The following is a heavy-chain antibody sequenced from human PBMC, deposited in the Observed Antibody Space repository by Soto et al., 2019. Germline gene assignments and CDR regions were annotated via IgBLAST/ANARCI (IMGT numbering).Heavy chain of an antibody. J-gene: IGHJ6*02. D-gene: IGHD6-13*01. CDR1: GFTFNRHA. CDR2: ISSSSSYI. CDR3: ARVHGYSSSWYQNYYYGMDV. V-gene: IGHV3-21*01. Sequence: PGGSLRLSCTASGFTFNRHAMTWVRQAPGKGLERVSSISSSSSYIYYADTVKGRFTISRDNAKNSLYLQMNSLRAEDTAVYYCARVHGYSSSWYQNYYYGMDVWGQGTTVTVSS.